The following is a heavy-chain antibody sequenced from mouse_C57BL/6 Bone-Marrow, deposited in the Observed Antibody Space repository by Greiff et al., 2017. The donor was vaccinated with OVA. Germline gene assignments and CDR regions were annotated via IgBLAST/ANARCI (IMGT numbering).Heavy chain of an antibody. CDR3: ARCYYGSSYYFDY. Sequence: VQLQQPGADLVKPGASVKLSCKASGFTFTSYWMSWVQQSPGQGLEWIGMIRRNSGSTNYTEKLKSKVTLTVDKSYSTAYMQLSSLKSEDSAVYYCARCYYGSSYYFDYWGQGTTLTVSS. CDR1: GFTFTSYW. V-gene: IGHV1-64*01. J-gene: IGHJ2*01. D-gene: IGHD1-1*01. CDR2: IRRNSGST.